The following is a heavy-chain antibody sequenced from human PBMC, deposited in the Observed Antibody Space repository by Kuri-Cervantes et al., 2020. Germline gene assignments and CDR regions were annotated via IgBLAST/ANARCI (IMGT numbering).Heavy chain of an antibody. V-gene: IGHV1-18*01. D-gene: IGHD6-13*01. CDR3: ARVSSSWYQTGYYFDY. CDR2: ISAYNGNT. Sequence: ASVKVSCKASGYTFTSYGISWVRQAPGQGLEWMGWISAYNGNTNYAQKLQGRVTMTTDTSTSTAYMELRSLRSDDTAVYYCARVSSSWYQTGYYFDYWGQGTLVTGSS. J-gene: IGHJ4*02. CDR1: GYTFTSYG.